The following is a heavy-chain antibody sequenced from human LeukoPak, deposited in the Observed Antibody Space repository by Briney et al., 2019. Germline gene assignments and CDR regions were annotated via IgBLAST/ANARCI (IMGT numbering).Heavy chain of an antibody. CDR2: TYYRSKWYN. Sequence: SHTLSLTCAISGDSVSSNSAAWNWIRQSPSRGLEWLGRTYYRSKWYNDSAISVKSRIIINPDTSKNQFSLQLNSVTPEDTAVYYCARGMGGYSSSWHSLGYWGQGTLVTVSS. D-gene: IGHD6-13*01. V-gene: IGHV6-1*01. CDR1: GDSVSSNSAA. CDR3: ARGMGGYSSSWHSLGY. J-gene: IGHJ4*02.